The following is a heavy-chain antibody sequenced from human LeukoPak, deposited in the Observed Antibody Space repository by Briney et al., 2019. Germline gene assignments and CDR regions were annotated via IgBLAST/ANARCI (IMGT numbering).Heavy chain of an antibody. CDR1: GYTFINHG. D-gene: IGHD3-3*01. CDR3: GRWSPNPNDS. J-gene: IGHJ5*01. CDR2: ISAYNGRT. V-gene: IGHV1-18*01. Sequence: GASVKVSCKASGYTFINHGIRWVRQAPGQGLEWMGWISAYNGRTEYAPNLQDRVTMTTDTSTTTAYMELRSLTSDDTAVYYCGRWSPNPNDSWGQGTLVTVSS.